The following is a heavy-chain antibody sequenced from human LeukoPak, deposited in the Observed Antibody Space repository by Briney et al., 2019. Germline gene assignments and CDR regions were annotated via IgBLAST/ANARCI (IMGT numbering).Heavy chain of an antibody. D-gene: IGHD3-10*01. CDR3: ARGFQDPYYSGSYYFDY. Sequence: SVKVSCKASGGTFSSYAISWARQAPGQGLEWMGGIIPIFGTANYAQKFQGRVTITADKSTSTAYMELSSLRSEDTAVYYCARGFQDPYYSGSYYFDYWGQGTLVTVSS. J-gene: IGHJ4*02. CDR1: GGTFSSYA. CDR2: IIPIFGTA. V-gene: IGHV1-69*06.